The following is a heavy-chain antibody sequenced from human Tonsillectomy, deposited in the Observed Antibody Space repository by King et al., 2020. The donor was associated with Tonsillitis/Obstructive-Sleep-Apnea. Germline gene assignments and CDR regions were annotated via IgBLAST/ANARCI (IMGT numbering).Heavy chain of an antibody. CDR2: IYYSGTT. D-gene: IGHD1-1*01. CDR1: GASISSSDYY. Sequence: QLQESGPGLVKPSETLSLTCTVSGASISSSDYYWGWIRQPPGKGLEWIGTIYYSGTTYYNPALESRVTISVDTSRNQFSLKVSSVTATDTAVYYWARHYPERRGYYYYYMDVWGKGTTVTVSS. V-gene: IGHV4-39*01. CDR3: ARHYPERRGYYYYYMDV. J-gene: IGHJ6*03.